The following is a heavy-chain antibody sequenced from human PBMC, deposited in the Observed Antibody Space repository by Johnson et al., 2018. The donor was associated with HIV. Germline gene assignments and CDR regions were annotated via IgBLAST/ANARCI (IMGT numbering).Heavy chain of an antibody. CDR3: ARDRKVDYFDI. CDR2: IDSGDST. Sequence: VQLVESGGDLVRPGGSLRLSCTASGFTVSSNYMSWVRQAPGKGLEWVSVIDSGDSTYEADSVKGRFTISRDISKNTLYLQMNSLRAEDTAIYYCARDRKVDYFDIWGQGTMVTVSS. CDR1: GFTVSSNY. V-gene: IGHV3-66*01. J-gene: IGHJ3*02. D-gene: IGHD5-12*01.